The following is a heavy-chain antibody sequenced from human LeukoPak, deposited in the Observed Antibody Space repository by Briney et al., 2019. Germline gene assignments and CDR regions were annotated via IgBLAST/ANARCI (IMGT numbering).Heavy chain of an antibody. CDR1: GYCFTSYW. V-gene: IGHV5-51*01. CDR3: ARQLTLGTGHNWFDP. D-gene: IGHD7-27*01. Sequence: GESLKISCKGSGYCFTSYWIGWVRQMPGKGLEWMGMIYPGDSDTRYSPSFQGQVTISADKSISTAYLQWSSLKASDTAMYYCARQLTLGTGHNWFDPWGQGTLVTVSS. J-gene: IGHJ5*02. CDR2: IYPGDSDT.